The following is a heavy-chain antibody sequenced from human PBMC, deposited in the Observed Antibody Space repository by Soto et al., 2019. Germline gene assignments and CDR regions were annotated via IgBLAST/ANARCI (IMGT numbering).Heavy chain of an antibody. J-gene: IGHJ5*02. CDR2: INPSVGST. CDR3: ARNSSIASPPAGRNCFDP. D-gene: IGHD6-6*01. CDR1: GYFFTSYS. Sequence: ASVKVSCKASGYFFTSYSMHWVRQAPRQGLEWMGVINPSVGSTSHAQKFQGRVTMTRDTSTSTVYMELSSLRSEDTAVYYCARNSSIASPPAGRNCFDPWGQGTLVTVSS. V-gene: IGHV1-46*01.